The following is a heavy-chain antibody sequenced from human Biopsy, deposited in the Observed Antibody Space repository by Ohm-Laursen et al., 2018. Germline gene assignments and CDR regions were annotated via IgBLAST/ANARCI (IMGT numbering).Heavy chain of an antibody. CDR1: GYTFTAFS. J-gene: IGHJ4*02. CDR3: ALASFDY. CDR2: INPGGNST. V-gene: IGHV1-46*01. Sequence: ASVKVSCKPSGYTFTAFSVHWLRQAPGQGLEWMGIINPGGNSTAYTQNFQGRVTMTWDTSTTTVYMELSSLRSEDTAVYYCALASFDYWGQGTLVTVSS.